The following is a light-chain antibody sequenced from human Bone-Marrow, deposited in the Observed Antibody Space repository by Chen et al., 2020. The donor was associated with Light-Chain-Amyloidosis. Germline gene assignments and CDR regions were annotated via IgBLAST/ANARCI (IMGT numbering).Light chain of an antibody. Sequence: SSDLTQPPSVSVSSGQTARFTCSGDTLPMQYTYWYQRKPGQAPVLVISKDSERPSGIPERFSGSSSGTTGTLTISGVQAEDEADYYCQSADSSDTYVVFGGGTKLTVL. CDR2: KDS. CDR1: TLPMQY. V-gene: IGLV3-25*03. J-gene: IGLJ2*01. CDR3: QSADSSDTYVV.